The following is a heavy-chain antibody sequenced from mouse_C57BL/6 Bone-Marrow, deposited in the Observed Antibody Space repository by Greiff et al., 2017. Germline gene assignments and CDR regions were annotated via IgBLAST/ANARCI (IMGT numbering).Heavy chain of an antibody. CDR2: IDPSDGST. J-gene: IGHJ2*01. V-gene: IGHV1-59*01. CDR1: GYTFTSYW. CDR3: ARWWSYYFDY. Sequence: QVQLQQPGAELVRPGTSVKLSCKASGYTFTSYWMHWVKQRPGQGLEWIGVIDPSDGSTNYNQKFKGKATLTVDTSSSTAYMQLSSLTSEDSAVYYCARWWSYYFDYWCQGTTLTVTS. D-gene: IGHD1-1*02.